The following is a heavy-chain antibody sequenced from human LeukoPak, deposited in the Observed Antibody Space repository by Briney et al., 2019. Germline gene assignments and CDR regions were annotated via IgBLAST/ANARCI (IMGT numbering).Heavy chain of an antibody. CDR3: ARDLGGYGDYGTNFDY. V-gene: IGHV3-21*01. D-gene: IGHD4-17*01. Sequence: GGSLRLSCAASGFTFSSYSMNWVRQAPGKGLEWVSAISSSSSYIYYADSVKGRFTISRDNAKKSLYLQVNSLRAEDTAVYYCARDLGGYGDYGTNFDYWGQGTLVTVSS. J-gene: IGHJ4*02. CDR2: ISSSSSYI. CDR1: GFTFSSYS.